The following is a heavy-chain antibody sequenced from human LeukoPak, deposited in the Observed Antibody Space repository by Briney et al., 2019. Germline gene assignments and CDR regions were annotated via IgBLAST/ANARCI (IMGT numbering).Heavy chain of an antibody. Sequence: SETLSLTCTVSGASIRGYYWSWIRQPPGRGLEWIGYIHYTGSTDYNPSLKNRLTILVDTSKNQFSLMLTSVTAADTAVYYCARGYGSGSYNNFNRWGQGLLVAVSS. V-gene: IGHV4-59*01. D-gene: IGHD3-10*01. CDR1: GASIRGYY. J-gene: IGHJ4*02. CDR2: IHYTGST. CDR3: ARGYGSGSYNNFNR.